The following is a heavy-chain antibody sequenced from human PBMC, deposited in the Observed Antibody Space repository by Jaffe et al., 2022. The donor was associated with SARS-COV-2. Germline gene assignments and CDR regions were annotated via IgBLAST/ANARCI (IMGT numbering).Heavy chain of an antibody. J-gene: IGHJ4*02. CDR3: ARVPGYDSLRYYFDY. V-gene: IGHV4-34*01. CDR2: INHSGST. Sequence: QVQQQQWGAGLLKPSETLSLTCAVYGGSFSGYYWSWIRQPPGKGLEWIGEINHSGSTNYNPSLKSRVTISVDTSKNQFSLKLSSVTAADTAVYYCARVPGYDSLRYYFDYWGQGTLVTVSS. D-gene: IGHD3-16*01. CDR1: GGSFSGYY.